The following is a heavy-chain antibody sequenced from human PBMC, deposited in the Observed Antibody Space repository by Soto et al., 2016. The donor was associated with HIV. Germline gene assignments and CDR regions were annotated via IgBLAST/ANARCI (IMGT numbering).Heavy chain of an antibody. J-gene: IGHJ6*02. Sequence: EVQLLESGGGLVQPGGSLRLSCAASGFTFSSYAMSWVRQAPGKGLEWVSAISGSGGSTYYADSVKGRFTISRDNSKNTLYLQMNSLRAEDTAVYYCARDGRGSRTSNYYYGMDVWGQGPRSPSP. CDR3: ARDGRGSRTSNYYYGMDV. CDR2: ISGSGGST. D-gene: IGHD6-13*01. CDR1: GFTFSSYA. V-gene: IGHV3-23*01.